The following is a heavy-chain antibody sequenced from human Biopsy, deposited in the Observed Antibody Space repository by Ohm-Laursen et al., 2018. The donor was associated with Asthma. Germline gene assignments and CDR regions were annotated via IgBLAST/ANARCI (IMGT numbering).Heavy chain of an antibody. CDR2: IYYSGST. V-gene: IGHV4-61*01. CDR3: ARVTRITIFGVGGIPDY. D-gene: IGHD3-3*01. J-gene: IGHJ4*02. Sequence: SETLSLTCTVSGGSVSSGSYYWSWIRQPPGKGLEWIGYIYYSGSTNYNPSLKSRVTISVDTSKNQFSLKLSPVTAADTAEYYCARVTRITIFGVGGIPDYWGQGTLVTVSS. CDR1: GGSVSSGSYY.